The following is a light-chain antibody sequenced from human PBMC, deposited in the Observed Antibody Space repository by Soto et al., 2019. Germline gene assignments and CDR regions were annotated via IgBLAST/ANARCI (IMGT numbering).Light chain of an antibody. V-gene: IGKV3-20*01. Sequence: LTQSPDTLSLSPGERATLSCSASYSFSSNYLAWYQQKPGQAPRLLIYGASTRATGIPDRFSGSGSGTDFTITISRLEPEDSAVYYCQQYGSAPPRYTFGQGTKLEIK. CDR3: QQYGSAPPRYT. CDR1: YSFSSNY. J-gene: IGKJ2*01. CDR2: GAS.